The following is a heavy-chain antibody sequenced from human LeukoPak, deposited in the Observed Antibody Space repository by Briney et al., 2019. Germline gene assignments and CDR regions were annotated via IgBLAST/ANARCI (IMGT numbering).Heavy chain of an antibody. D-gene: IGHD3-3*01. V-gene: IGHV1-24*01. CDR3: ATLMLEPYYDSWSAPWGFDP. CDR2: FDPEDGKT. CDR1: GYTLTELS. Sequence: GASVKVSCKVSGYTLTELSMHWVRQAPGKGLEWMGGFDPEDGKTIYAQKFQGRVTMTEDTSTDTAYMELRSLRSEDTAIYYCATLMLEPYYDSWSAPWGFDPWGQGTLVTVSS. J-gene: IGHJ5*02.